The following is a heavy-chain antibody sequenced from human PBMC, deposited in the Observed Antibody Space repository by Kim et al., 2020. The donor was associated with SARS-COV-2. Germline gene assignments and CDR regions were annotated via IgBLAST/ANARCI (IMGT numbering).Heavy chain of an antibody. CDR2: ISYDGSNK. CDR1: GFTFSSYA. D-gene: IGHD6-19*01. CDR3: ARGLLAVAGGY. V-gene: IGHV3-30*04. Sequence: GGSLRLSCAASGFTFSSYAMHWVRQAPGKGLEWVAVISYDGSNKYYAHSVKGRFTISRDNSKNTLYLQMNSLRAEDTAVYYCARGLLAVAGGYWGQGTLVTVSS. J-gene: IGHJ4*02.